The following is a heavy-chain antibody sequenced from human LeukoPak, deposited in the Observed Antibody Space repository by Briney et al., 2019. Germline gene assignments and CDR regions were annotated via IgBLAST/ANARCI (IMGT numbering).Heavy chain of an antibody. D-gene: IGHD1-26*01. CDR2: IVVGSGNT. CDR3: AASLELPRYYYYYMDV. J-gene: IGHJ6*03. Sequence: AASVKVSCKASGFTFTSSAMQWVRQARGQRLEWIGWIVVGSGNTNYAQKFQERVTVTRDMSTSTAYMELSSLRSEDTAVYYCAASLELPRYYYYYMDVWGKGTTVTVSS. V-gene: IGHV1-58*02. CDR1: GFTFTSSA.